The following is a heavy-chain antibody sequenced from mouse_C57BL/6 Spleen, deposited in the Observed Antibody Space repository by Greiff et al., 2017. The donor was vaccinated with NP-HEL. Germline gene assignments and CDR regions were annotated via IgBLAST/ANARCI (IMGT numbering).Heavy chain of an antibody. V-gene: IGHV3-5*01. Sequence: DVKLQESGPGLVKPSQTVFLTCTVTGISITTGNYRWSWIRQFPGNKLEWIGYIYYSGTITYNPSLTSRTTITRDTPKNQFFLEMNSLTAEDTATYYCARDRGYYWYFDVWGTGTTVTVSS. J-gene: IGHJ1*03. CDR2: IYYSGTI. CDR1: GISITTGNYR. CDR3: ARDRGYYWYFDV. D-gene: IGHD2-2*01.